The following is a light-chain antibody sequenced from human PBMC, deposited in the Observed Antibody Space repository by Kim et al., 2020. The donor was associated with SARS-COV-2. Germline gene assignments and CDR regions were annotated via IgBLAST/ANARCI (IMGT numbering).Light chain of an antibody. CDR2: EVS. V-gene: IGLV2-18*02. CDR3: SSYTSSITFEV. CDR1: SSDVGSYNR. Sequence: QSALTQPPSVSGSPGQSVTISCTGTSSDVGSYNRVSWYQQPPGTAPKLMIYEVSNRPSGVPDRFSGSKSGNTASLTISGLQAEDEADYYCSSYTSSITFEVVGTGTKVTVL. J-gene: IGLJ1*01.